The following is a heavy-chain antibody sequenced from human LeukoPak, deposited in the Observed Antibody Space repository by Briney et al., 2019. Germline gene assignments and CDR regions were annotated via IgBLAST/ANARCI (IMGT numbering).Heavy chain of an antibody. CDR2: INHSGST. Sequence: SETLSLTCAVYGGSFSGYYWSWIRQPPGKGLEWIGEINHSGSTNYNPSLKSRVTISVDTSKNQFSLKLSSVTAADAAVYYCARGRGYSYGAPGYYYYYYMDVWGKGTTVTVSS. J-gene: IGHJ6*03. V-gene: IGHV4-34*01. CDR1: GGSFSGYY. CDR3: ARGRGYSYGAPGYYYYYYMDV. D-gene: IGHD5-18*01.